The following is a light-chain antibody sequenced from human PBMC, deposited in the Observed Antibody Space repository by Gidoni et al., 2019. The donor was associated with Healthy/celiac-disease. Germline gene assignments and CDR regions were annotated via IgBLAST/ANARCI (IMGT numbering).Light chain of an antibody. J-gene: IGKJ1*01. CDR2: AAS. Sequence: DIQMTQSPSSLSASVGDRVNITCRASQSISSYLNWYQQKPGKAPKLLIYAASSLQSGVPSRFSGSGSGTDFTLTISSLQPEDFATYYCQQSYSTPRTFXQXTKVEIK. CDR1: QSISSY. V-gene: IGKV1-39*01. CDR3: QQSYSTPRT.